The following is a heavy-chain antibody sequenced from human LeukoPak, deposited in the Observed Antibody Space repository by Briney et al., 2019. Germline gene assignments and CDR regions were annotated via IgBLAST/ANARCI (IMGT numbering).Heavy chain of an antibody. V-gene: IGHV1-69*06. D-gene: IGHD7-27*01. Sequence: ASVKVSCKASGGTFSSYAISWVRQAPGQGLEWMGGIIPIFGTTNYAQKFQDRVTITADKSTSTAYMELSSLRSEDTAVYYCARDQSGDYYFDYWGQGTLVTVSS. J-gene: IGHJ4*02. CDR1: GGTFSSYA. CDR2: IIPIFGTT. CDR3: ARDQSGDYYFDY.